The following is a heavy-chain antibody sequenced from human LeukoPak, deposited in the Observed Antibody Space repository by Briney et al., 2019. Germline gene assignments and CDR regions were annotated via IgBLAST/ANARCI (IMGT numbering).Heavy chain of an antibody. CDR3: ARDPPYYDFWSGYPSLLYGMDV. J-gene: IGHJ6*02. V-gene: IGHV3-74*01. Sequence: GGSLRLSCADSGFTFSSYWMHWVRHAPGKGLVWVSRINRDGSSTSYADSVKGRFTISRDNAKNTLYLQMNSLRAEDTAVYYCARDPPYYDFWSGYPSLLYGMDVWGQGTTVTVSS. CDR1: GFTFSSYW. CDR2: INRDGSST. D-gene: IGHD3-3*01.